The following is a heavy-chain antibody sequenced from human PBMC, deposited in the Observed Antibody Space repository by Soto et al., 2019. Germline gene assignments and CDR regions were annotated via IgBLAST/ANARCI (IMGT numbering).Heavy chain of an antibody. Sequence: GSLSLSCVASGFSFSSYDMSWVRQAPGKGLEWVSFIIGNSGTTYYADSVKGRFTISRDNSKNTLYLQMSRLGAEDTAAYYCAKGSNYSFYFDHWGQGTMVTVSS. CDR1: GFSFSSYD. CDR3: AKGSNYSFYFDH. V-gene: IGHV3-23*01. CDR2: IIGNSGTT. J-gene: IGHJ4*01. D-gene: IGHD1-7*01.